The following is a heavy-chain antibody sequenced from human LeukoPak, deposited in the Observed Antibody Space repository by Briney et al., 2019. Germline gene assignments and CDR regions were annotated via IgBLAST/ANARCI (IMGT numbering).Heavy chain of an antibody. J-gene: IGHJ4*02. V-gene: IGHV3-72*01. CDR3: AKKSGSSWYLLEDY. CDR2: TRNKVNSYTT. D-gene: IGHD6-13*01. Sequence: GGSLRLSCAASGFTFSDHYMDWVRQAPGKGLEWVGRTRNKVNSYTTEYAASVKGRFTISRDDSKNSLYLQMNSLKAEDTAVYYCAKKSGSSWYLLEDYWGQGTLVTVSS. CDR1: GFTFSDHY.